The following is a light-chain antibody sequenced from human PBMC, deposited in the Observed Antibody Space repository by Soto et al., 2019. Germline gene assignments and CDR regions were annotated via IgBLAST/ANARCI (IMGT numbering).Light chain of an antibody. V-gene: IGKV3-11*01. Sequence: EIVLTQSPATLSLSPGERATLSCRASQSVSSYLAWYQQKPGQAPRLLIYDASNRATGIPARFSGSGSGTDFPLTISSLEPEDFAVYYCQHRSNWPGTFGQGTRLEIK. CDR3: QHRSNWPGT. CDR2: DAS. J-gene: IGKJ5*01. CDR1: QSVSSY.